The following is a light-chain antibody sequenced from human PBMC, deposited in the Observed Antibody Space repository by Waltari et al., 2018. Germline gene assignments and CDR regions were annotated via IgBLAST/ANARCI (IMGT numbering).Light chain of an antibody. V-gene: IGLV2-23*01. Sequence: QSALTQPASVSGSPGQSIPISCTGTSSDIGSVSWYQQHPGMAPKLMIYEGTKRPSGLSNRFSGSKSGNTASLTISGLQAEDDADYYCCSFAGGSSWVFGGGTKVTVL. CDR2: EGT. J-gene: IGLJ3*02. CDR3: CSFAGGSSWV. CDR1: SSDIGS.